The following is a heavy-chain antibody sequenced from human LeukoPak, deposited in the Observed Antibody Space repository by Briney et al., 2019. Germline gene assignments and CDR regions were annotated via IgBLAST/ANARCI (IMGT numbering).Heavy chain of an antibody. J-gene: IGHJ4*02. CDR2: IVVGSGNT. D-gene: IGHD6-13*01. Sequence: SVKVSCKASGFTFTSSAMQWVRQARGQRLEWIGWIVVGSGNTNYAQKFQERVTITRDMSTSTAYMELSSLRSEDTAVYYCAAVGYSSSWYGDYWGQGTLVTVSS. V-gene: IGHV1-58*02. CDR1: GFTFTSSA. CDR3: AAVGYSSSWYGDY.